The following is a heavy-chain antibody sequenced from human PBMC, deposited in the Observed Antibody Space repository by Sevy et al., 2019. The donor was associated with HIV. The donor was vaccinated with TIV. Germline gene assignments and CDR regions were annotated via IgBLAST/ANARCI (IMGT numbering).Heavy chain of an antibody. J-gene: IGHJ4*02. V-gene: IGHV1-18*04. CDR2: ISAYNGNT. CDR3: AGAGMAVASGRMYYFDY. CDR1: GYTFTSYG. D-gene: IGHD6-19*01. Sequence: ASVKVSCKASGYTFTSYGISWVRQAPGEGLEWMGWISAYNGNTNYAQKLQVRVTMTTDTSTSTAYMELRSLRSDDTAVYYCAGAGMAVASGRMYYFDYWGQGTLVTVSS.